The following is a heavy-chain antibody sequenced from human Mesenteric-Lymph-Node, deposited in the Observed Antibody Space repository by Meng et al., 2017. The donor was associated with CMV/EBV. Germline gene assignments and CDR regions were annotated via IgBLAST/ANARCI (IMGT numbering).Heavy chain of an antibody. J-gene: IGHJ6*02. CDR3: ARVGNLAAAGTYYYYYGMGV. CDR1: GGSFSGYY. D-gene: IGHD6-13*01. V-gene: IGHV4-34*01. Sequence: SETLSLTCAVYGGSFSGYYWSWIRQPPGKGLEWIGEINHSGNTNYNPSLKSRVTISVDTSKNQFSLKLSSVTAADTAVYYCARVGNLAAAGTYYYYYGMGVWGQGTTVTVSS. CDR2: INHSGNT.